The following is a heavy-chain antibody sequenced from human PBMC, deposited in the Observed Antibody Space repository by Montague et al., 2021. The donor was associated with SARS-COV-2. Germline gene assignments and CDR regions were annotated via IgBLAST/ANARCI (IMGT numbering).Heavy chain of an antibody. CDR2: ISTSSSNI. Sequence: SLSLSCSASGFTFSSFNMNWVRQAPGKGLEWVSFISTSSSNIYYADSVRGRFTISRDKTKNSLYLQMNSLRAEATAVYYCASERGDYGADGCFDFWGQGTLVTVSS. J-gene: IGHJ4*02. D-gene: IGHD3-16*01. V-gene: IGHV3-48*01. CDR1: GFTFSSFN. CDR3: ASERGDYGADGCFDF.